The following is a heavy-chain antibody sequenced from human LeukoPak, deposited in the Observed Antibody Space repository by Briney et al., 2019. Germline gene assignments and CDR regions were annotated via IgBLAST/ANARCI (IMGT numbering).Heavy chain of an antibody. CDR2: INQDGNEK. Sequence: PGGSLRLSCAASGFTFSIYWMTWVRQAPGKGLEWVASINQDGNEKYSVDSVKDRFTISRDSSKNTLYLQMNSLRAEDTAVYYCASGGRYSGSYSVVDYWGQGTLVTVSS. CDR3: ASGGRYSGSYSVVDY. J-gene: IGHJ4*02. CDR1: GFTFSIYW. D-gene: IGHD1-26*01. V-gene: IGHV3-7*03.